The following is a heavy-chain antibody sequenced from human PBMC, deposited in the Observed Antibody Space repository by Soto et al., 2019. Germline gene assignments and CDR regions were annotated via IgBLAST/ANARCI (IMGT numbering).Heavy chain of an antibody. CDR3: ASALYCSGGSCAFDP. D-gene: IGHD2-15*01. CDR2: IYYSGST. CDR1: GGSVSSGSYY. Sequence: QVQLQESGPGLVKPSETLSLTCTVSGGSVSSGSYYWSWIRQPPGKGLEWIGYIYYSGSTNYNPSPKGRITVSVDTSKNQFSLKLSSVTAADTAVYYCASALYCSGGSCAFDPWGQGTLVTVSS. J-gene: IGHJ5*02. V-gene: IGHV4-61*01.